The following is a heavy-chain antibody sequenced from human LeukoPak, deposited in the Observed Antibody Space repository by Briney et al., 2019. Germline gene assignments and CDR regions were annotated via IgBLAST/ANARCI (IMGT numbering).Heavy chain of an antibody. D-gene: IGHD6-25*01. CDR3: ARHIVAPRGDWFDP. CDR1: GGSFSGYY. V-gene: IGHV4-34*01. J-gene: IGHJ5*02. CDR2: VNHSGST. Sequence: TSSETLSLTCAVYGGSFSGYYWSWIRQPPGKGLEWIGEVNHSGSTNYNPSLKSRVTISVDTSKNQFSLKLSSVTAADTAVYYCARHIVAPRGDWFDPWGQGTLVTVSS.